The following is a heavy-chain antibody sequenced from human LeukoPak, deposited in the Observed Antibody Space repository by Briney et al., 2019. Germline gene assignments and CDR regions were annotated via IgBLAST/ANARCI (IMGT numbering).Heavy chain of an antibody. Sequence: GGSLRLSCVASGFRVIVYYTSGVGQAPGKGLEWVSITHSDGSTSSVDSVKGRFTISRDNFRNTLYLQMNSLRAEDTAVYYCARVRFGALDYWGQGALVFVSS. V-gene: IGHV3-53*01. D-gene: IGHD3-10*01. CDR1: GFRVIVYY. CDR3: ARVRFGALDY. CDR2: THSDGST. J-gene: IGHJ4*02.